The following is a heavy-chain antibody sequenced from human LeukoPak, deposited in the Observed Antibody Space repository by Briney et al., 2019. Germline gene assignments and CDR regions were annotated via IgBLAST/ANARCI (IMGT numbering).Heavy chain of an antibody. CDR3: AKASTYYYDSSGYYIDY. V-gene: IGHV3-23*01. CDR2: ISGSGGST. D-gene: IGHD3-22*01. CDR1: GFTFSSYA. J-gene: IGHJ4*02. Sequence: GGSLRLSCAASGFTFSSYAMSWVRQAPGKGLEWVSAISGSGGSTYYADSVKGRFTISRDNSKNTLYLQMNRLRAEDTAVYYCAKASTYYYDSSGYYIDYWGQGTLVTVSS.